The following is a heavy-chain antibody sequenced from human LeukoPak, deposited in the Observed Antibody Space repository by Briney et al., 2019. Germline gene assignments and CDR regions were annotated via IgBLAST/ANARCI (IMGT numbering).Heavy chain of an antibody. V-gene: IGHV4-39*01. D-gene: IGHD3-22*01. CDR3: ARHADSSGYLDAFDI. CDR1: GGSISSSSYS. J-gene: IGHJ3*02. Sequence: PSETLSLTCTVSGGSISSSSYSWGCIRQPPGKGLEWIGSTYYSGSTNYNPSLESRVTISVDTSKNQFSLKLSSVTAADTAVYYCARHADSSGYLDAFDIWGQGTMVTVSS. CDR2: TYYSGST.